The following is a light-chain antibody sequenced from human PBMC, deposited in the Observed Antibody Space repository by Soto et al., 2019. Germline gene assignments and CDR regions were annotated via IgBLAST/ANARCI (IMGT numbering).Light chain of an antibody. J-gene: IGLJ1*01. Sequence: QSVLTQPPSASGTPGQRATISCCGSNXNIGSDIVNCYQLLPGAAPEVLINTTNQRPSGVPERFSGSKSGTSASLAISGLQSEDEANSSCATWDGGLSGPFVFGTGTKVTVL. CDR1: NXNIGSDI. CDR3: ATWDGGLSGPFV. V-gene: IGLV1-44*01. CDR2: TTN.